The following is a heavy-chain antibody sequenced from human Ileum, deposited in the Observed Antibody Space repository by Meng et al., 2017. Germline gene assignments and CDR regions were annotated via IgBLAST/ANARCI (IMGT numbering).Heavy chain of an antibody. D-gene: IGHD3-3*02. V-gene: IGHV4-39*01. CDR1: GGSISSGEYC. CDR2: VYFTGYT. J-gene: IGHJ4*03. CDR3: ARHGHFTPDKYYLDS. Sequence: QVQLQESGPGLLKPSETLSLSCTVSGGSISSGEYCWGWIRQPPGKGLEWIGSVYFTGYTYYSPSLMSRVTISVETSKNQFSLRLTSVTAADTGLYLCARHGHFTPDKYYLDSWGQGTLVTVSS.